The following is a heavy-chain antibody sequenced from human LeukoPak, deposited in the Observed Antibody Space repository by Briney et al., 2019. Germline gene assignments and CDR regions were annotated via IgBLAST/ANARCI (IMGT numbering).Heavy chain of an antibody. CDR3: ARWVAAAHYGPYYYMDV. D-gene: IGHD6-13*01. CDR1: GGTFSSYA. CDR2: IIPIFGTA. J-gene: IGHJ6*03. V-gene: IGHV1-69*05. Sequence: SVEVSCKASGGTFSSYAISWVRQAPGQGLEWMGGIIPIFGTANHAQKFQGRVTITTDESTSTAYMELSSLRSEDTAVYYCARWVAAAHYGPYYYMDVWGKGTTVTVSS.